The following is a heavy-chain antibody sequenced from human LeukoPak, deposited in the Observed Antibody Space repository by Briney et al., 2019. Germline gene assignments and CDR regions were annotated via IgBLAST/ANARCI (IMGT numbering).Heavy chain of an antibody. Sequence: SETLSLTCAVSGGSISSSNWWSWVRQPPGKGLEWIGQIYHSGSTNYNPSLKSRVAMSIDKSKNQFSLNVNSVTAADTAVYYCARAGQGYCTSTSCYLSLDFWGQGTLVTVSS. CDR1: GGSISSSNW. CDR2: IYHSGST. V-gene: IGHV4-4*02. CDR3: ARAGQGYCTSTSCYLSLDF. J-gene: IGHJ4*02. D-gene: IGHD2-2*01.